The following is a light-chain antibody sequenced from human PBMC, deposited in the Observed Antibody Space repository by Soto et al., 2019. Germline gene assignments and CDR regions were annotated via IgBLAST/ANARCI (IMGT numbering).Light chain of an antibody. CDR2: TGS. Sequence: DIQMTQSPSSVSASVGDRVSITCRASQGISNWLAWYQQKPGRAPKLLIYTGSSLQSGVASRFSGTGSGTDFTLTISSLQPEDVATYYCQQANSFPLTVGGGTKVEIK. V-gene: IGKV1-12*01. J-gene: IGKJ4*01. CDR3: QQANSFPLT. CDR1: QGISNW.